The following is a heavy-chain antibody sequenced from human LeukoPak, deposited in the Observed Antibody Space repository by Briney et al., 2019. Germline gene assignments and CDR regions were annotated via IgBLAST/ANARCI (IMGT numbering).Heavy chain of an antibody. CDR3: ARAITGTSFDY. J-gene: IGHJ4*02. Sequence: GGSLRLSCAASGFTFSSFAMHWVRQAPGKGLEFVSAISNNGGSTYYANSVKGRFTISRDNSKNTLFLQMGSLRAEDMALYYCARAITGTSFDYWGQGTLVTVSS. CDR2: ISNNGGST. D-gene: IGHD1-7*01. CDR1: GFTFSSFA. V-gene: IGHV3-64*01.